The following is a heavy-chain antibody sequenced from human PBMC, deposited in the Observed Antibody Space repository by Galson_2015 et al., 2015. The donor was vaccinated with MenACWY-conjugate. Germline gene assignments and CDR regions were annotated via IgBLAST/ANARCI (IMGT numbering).Heavy chain of an antibody. D-gene: IGHD1-26*01. J-gene: IGHJ4*02. CDR3: ARQGRSGSYHSPFGY. CDR2: IYYSGST. Sequence: SETLSLTCSVSGGSISSNNYYWGWIRQPPGKGLEWIGTIYYSGSTYYNPSLNSRVTISVDTSKNQFSLKLSSVTAADTAIYYCARQGRSGSYHSPFGYWGRGTLVTVSS. CDR1: GGSISSNNYY. V-gene: IGHV4-39*01.